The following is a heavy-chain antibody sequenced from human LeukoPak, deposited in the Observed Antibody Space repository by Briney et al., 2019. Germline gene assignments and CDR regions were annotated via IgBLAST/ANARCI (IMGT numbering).Heavy chain of an antibody. V-gene: IGHV3-30*02. D-gene: IGHD6-19*01. CDR3: ARGIAVARHNWFDP. CDR1: GFTFSSYG. CDR2: IRYDGSNK. J-gene: IGHJ5*02. Sequence: GGSLRLSCAGSGFTFSSYGMHWVRQAPGKGLEWVAFIRYDGSNKYYADSVKGRFTISRDNSKNTLYPQMNSLRAEDTAVYYCARGIAVARHNWFDPWGQGTLVTVSS.